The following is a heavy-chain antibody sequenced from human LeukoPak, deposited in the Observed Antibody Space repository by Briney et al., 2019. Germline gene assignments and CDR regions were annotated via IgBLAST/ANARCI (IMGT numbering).Heavy chain of an antibody. CDR3: AKGAMEDDSYCYGMDV. D-gene: IGHD1-1*01. CDR1: GFTVSNNC. Sequence: GGSLRLSCAASGFTVSNNCMGWVRQAPGKGLEWVSFIYSDISTYYADSVKGRFTISRDNSKNTLYLQMNSLRAEDTAIYYCAKGAMEDDSYCYGMDVWGQGTTVTVSS. CDR2: IYSDIST. V-gene: IGHV3-53*01. J-gene: IGHJ6*02.